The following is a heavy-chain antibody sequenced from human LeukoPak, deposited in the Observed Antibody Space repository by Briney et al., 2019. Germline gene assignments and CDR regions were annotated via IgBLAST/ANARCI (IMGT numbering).Heavy chain of an antibody. J-gene: IGHJ3*02. V-gene: IGHV1-2*02. D-gene: IGHD6-19*01. CDR1: GYTFTGYY. CDR3: ANGGYSSGWSLDAFDI. CDR2: INPNSGGT. Sequence: ASVKVSCKASGYTFTGYYMHWVRQAPGQGLERMGWINPNSGGTNYAQKFQGRVTMTRDTSISTAYMELSRLRSDDTAVYYCANGGYSSGWSLDAFDIWGQGTMVTVSS.